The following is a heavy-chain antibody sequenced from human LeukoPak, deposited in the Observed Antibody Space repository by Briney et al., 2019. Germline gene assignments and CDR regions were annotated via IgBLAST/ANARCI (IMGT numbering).Heavy chain of an antibody. CDR2: IKQDGSEK. CDR3: AREVGKDYGLGNDY. J-gene: IGHJ4*02. Sequence: GGSLRLSCAASGFTFSSYWMSWVRQAPGKGLEWVANIKQDGSEKHYVDSVKGRFTISRDNAENSLYLQMNSLRAEDTAVYYCAREVGKDYGLGNDYWSQGTLVTVSS. CDR1: GFTFSSYW. V-gene: IGHV3-7*01. D-gene: IGHD4-17*01.